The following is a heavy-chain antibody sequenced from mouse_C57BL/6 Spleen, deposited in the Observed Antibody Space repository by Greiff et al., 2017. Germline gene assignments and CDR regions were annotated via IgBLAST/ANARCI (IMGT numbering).Heavy chain of an antibody. Sequence: VQLQQPGAELVRPGSSVKLSRKASGYTFTSYWMHWVKQRPIQGLEWIGNIDPSDSETHYNQKFKDKATLTVEKSSSTAYMQLSSLTSEDSAVYCGARGAGYFDYWGQGTTLTVSS. CDR3: ARGAGYFDY. J-gene: IGHJ2*01. V-gene: IGHV1-52*01. CDR1: GYTFTSYW. D-gene: IGHD3-3*01. CDR2: IDPSDSET.